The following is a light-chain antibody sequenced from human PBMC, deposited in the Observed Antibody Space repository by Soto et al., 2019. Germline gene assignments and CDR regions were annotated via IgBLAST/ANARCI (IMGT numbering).Light chain of an antibody. J-gene: IGKJ1*01. CDR3: QLYGSSPKK. V-gene: IGKV3-20*01. CDR2: GAS. Sequence: ESVLTHSPGTLALSPGERATLSCRATQTISSNYLAWYRQKPAQAPKLLIHGASTRATGILDRFSGSGSGTDFTLTISRLEPEDFAVYYCQLYGSSPKKFGQGTKVDIK. CDR1: QTISSNY.